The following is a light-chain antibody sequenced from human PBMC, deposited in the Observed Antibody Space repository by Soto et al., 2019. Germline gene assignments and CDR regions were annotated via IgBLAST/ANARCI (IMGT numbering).Light chain of an antibody. CDR1: SSDVGDYDY. Sequence: QSALTQPASMSGSPGQSITISCTGTSSDVGDYDYVSWYQQHPGKAPKLMIFDVSNRPSGVSNRFSGSKSGNTASLTISGLQAEDEADYYCCSYTSSSTVVFGGGTKLTVL. CDR3: CSYTSSSTVV. CDR2: DVS. V-gene: IGLV2-14*03. J-gene: IGLJ2*01.